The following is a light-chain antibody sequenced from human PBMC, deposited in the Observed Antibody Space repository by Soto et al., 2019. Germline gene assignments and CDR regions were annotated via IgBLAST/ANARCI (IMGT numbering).Light chain of an antibody. V-gene: IGLV2-23*01. CDR1: SGDVGNYNL. J-gene: IGLJ7*01. CDR2: EDD. Sequence: QSALTQPASVSGSPGQSITISCTGVSGDVGNYNLVSWYQQHPAKAPKLIIYEDDKRPSGVSNRFSSSKSGDTASLTISGLQSEDEAAYYCCSYLGSSTVFGGGTQLTVL. CDR3: CSYLGSSTV.